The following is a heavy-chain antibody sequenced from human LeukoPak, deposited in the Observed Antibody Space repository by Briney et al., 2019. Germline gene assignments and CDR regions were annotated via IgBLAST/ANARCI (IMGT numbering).Heavy chain of an antibody. CDR2: ISGSGTST. CDR3: AKDPNSGYGGPTYY. J-gene: IGHJ4*02. D-gene: IGHD5-12*01. CDR1: GFTFSSFA. V-gene: IGHV3-23*01. Sequence: GGSLRLSCAASGFTFSSFAMSWVRQAPGKGLEWVSAISGSGTSTYYADSVKGRFTISRDNSKNTLYLQMNSLTAEDTAVYYCAKDPNSGYGGPTYYWGQGTLVTVSS.